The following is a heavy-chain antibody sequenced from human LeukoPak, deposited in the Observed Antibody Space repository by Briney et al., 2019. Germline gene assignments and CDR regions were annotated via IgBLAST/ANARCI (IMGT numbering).Heavy chain of an antibody. CDR1: GGSISSYY. D-gene: IGHD6-13*01. CDR2: IYYSGTT. V-gene: IGHV4-59*01. Sequence: PSETLSLTCTVSGGSISSYYWSWIRQPPGKGLEWIGYIYYSGTTNYSPSLKSRVTLSVDTFKNQFSLKLSSVTAADTAVYYCARGVYIAAAQYGYWGQGTLVTVSS. CDR3: ARGVYIAAAQYGY. J-gene: IGHJ4*02.